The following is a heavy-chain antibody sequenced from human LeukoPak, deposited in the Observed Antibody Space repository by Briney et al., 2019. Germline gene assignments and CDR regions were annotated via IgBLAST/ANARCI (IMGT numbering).Heavy chain of an antibody. D-gene: IGHD3-3*01. CDR1: GDSISSSSYY. J-gene: IGHJ5*02. V-gene: IGHV4-39*07. Sequence: SETLSLTCTVSGDSISSSSYYWDWIRQPPGKGLEWIGSTFYSGSTNYNPSLKSRVTISVDTSKNQFSLKLSSVTAADTAVYYCARGFLDDDFWSGYLNWFDPWGQGTLVTVSS. CDR2: TFYSGST. CDR3: ARGFLDDDFWSGYLNWFDP.